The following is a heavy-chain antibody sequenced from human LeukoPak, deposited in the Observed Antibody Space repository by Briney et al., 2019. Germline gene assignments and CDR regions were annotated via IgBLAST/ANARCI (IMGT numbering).Heavy chain of an antibody. CDR1: GYSIISGYS. Sequence: TLSLTCTVSGYSIISGYSWEWIRQPPGKGLEWIGSFHYSGSTYYNPSLKSRVTISVDTSKNQFSLKLSSVTAADTAVYYCASVQSSTEISNWGQGTLVTVSS. CDR2: FHYSGST. J-gene: IGHJ4*02. V-gene: IGHV4-38-2*02. CDR3: ASVQSSTEISN. D-gene: IGHD4-17*01.